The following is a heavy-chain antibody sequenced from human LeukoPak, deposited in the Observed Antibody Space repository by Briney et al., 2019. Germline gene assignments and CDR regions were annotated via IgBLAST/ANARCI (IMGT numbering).Heavy chain of an antibody. CDR1: GGSISSGGYY. CDR2: IYYSGST. CDR3: ARVAYGDLLWYFDY. J-gene: IGHJ4*02. V-gene: IGHV4-31*03. D-gene: IGHD4-17*01. Sequence: HPSETLSLPCTVSGGSISSGGYYWSWIRQHPGEGLESIGYIYYSGSTYYNPSLKSRVTISVDTSKNQFSLKLSSVTAADTAVYYCARVAYGDLLWYFDYWGQGTLVTVSS.